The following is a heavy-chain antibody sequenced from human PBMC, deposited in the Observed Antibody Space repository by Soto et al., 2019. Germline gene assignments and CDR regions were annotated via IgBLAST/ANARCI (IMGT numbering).Heavy chain of an antibody. D-gene: IGHD1-7*01. Sequence: ASVKVSCKASGYTFTNYYMHWVRQAPGQGLEWMGIINPSGGSTSYAQKFQGRVTMTRDTSTSTVYMELSSLRSEDTAVYYCARGRVELELIPATATHWGQGTLVTVSS. CDR1: GYTFTNYY. CDR3: ARGRVELELIPATATH. CDR2: INPSGGST. J-gene: IGHJ4*02. V-gene: IGHV1-46*01.